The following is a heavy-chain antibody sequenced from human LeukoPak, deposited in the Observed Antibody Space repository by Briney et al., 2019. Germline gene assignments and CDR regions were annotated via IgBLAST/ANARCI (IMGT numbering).Heavy chain of an antibody. V-gene: IGHV1-2*02. CDR1: VYTFTAYY. J-gene: IGHJ4*02. CDR3: ARALLIRGVIAPFDY. Sequence: ASVKVSSKASVYTFTAYYMHWVRQAPGQGLEWLGWLNPNSGGTNYAQKFQGRVTMTRDTSISTAYMELSRLKSDDTAVYFCARALLIRGVIAPFDYWGQGTLVTVSS. CDR2: LNPNSGGT. D-gene: IGHD3-10*01.